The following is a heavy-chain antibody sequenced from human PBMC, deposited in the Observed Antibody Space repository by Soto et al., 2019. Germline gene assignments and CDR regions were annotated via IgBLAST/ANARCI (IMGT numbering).Heavy chain of an antibody. CDR2: ISYDGSNK. CDR1: GFTFSSYG. CDR3: GKELSSGKLLPDSRAY. Sequence: QVQLVESGGGVVQPGRSLRLSCAASGFTFSSYGMHWVRQAPGKGLEWVAVISYDGSNKYYADSVKGRFTISRDNSKNPLYLKMNSLRAEDRAWYYWGKELSSGKLLPDSRAYGGQEPLVTVPS. V-gene: IGHV3-30*18. J-gene: IGHJ4*02. D-gene: IGHD6-19*01.